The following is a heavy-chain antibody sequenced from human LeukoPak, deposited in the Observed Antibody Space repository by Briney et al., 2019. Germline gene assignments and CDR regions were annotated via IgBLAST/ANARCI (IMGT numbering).Heavy chain of an antibody. CDR3: VRDGGVSGYDLLDY. CDR2: INQDGSEE. V-gene: IGHV3-7*01. CDR1: RFTFSDYW. Sequence: GGSLRLSCAVSRFTFSDYWMRWVRQAPGKGLEWVAHINQDGSEEHYMDSVKARFTISRDNAKNSLSLQMNSLRAEDTAVYYCVRDGGVSGYDLLDYWGQGTLVTVSS. J-gene: IGHJ4*02. D-gene: IGHD5-12*01.